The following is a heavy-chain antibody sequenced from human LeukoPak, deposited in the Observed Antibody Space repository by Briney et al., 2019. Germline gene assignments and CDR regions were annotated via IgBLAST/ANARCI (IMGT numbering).Heavy chain of an antibody. Sequence: PGGSLRLSCAASGFTFSSYGMHWVRQAPGKGLERVAVISYDGSNKYYADSVKGRFTISRDNSKNTLYLQMNSLRAEDTAVYYCARGGRYDSSGYLHYFDYWGQGTLVTVSS. V-gene: IGHV3-30*03. D-gene: IGHD3-22*01. CDR1: GFTFSSYG. CDR2: ISYDGSNK. CDR3: ARGGRYDSSGYLHYFDY. J-gene: IGHJ4*02.